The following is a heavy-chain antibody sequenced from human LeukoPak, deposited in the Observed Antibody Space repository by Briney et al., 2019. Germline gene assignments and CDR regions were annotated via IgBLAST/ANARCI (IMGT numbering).Heavy chain of an antibody. CDR2: IYHSGST. D-gene: IGHD3-3*01. J-gene: IGHJ4*02. CDR3: ARAYDFWSGYYLDY. Sequence: SETLSLTCAVSGYSISSGYYWGWSRQPPGKGLEWIGSIYHSGSTYYNPSLKSRVTISVDTSKNQFSLKLSSVTAADTAVYYCARAYDFWSGYYLDYWGQGTLVTVSS. V-gene: IGHV4-38-2*01. CDR1: GYSISSGYY.